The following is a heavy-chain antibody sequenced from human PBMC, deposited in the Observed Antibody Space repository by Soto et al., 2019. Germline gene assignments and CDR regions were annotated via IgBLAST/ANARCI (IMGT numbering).Heavy chain of an antibody. CDR2: IWYDGSDK. J-gene: IGHJ6*03. CDR1: GFTFSNYV. D-gene: IGHD4-17*01. Sequence: QMQLVESGGGVVQPGTSLRLSCAASGFTFSNYVMHWVRQAPGKGLEWVTIIWYDGSDKNYGDSVKGRFTISRDNSKNTLYLQMNSLRVEDTAVYYCARDSGGDYHNYYMDVWGKWTTVTVSS. V-gene: IGHV3-33*01. CDR3: ARDSGGDYHNYYMDV.